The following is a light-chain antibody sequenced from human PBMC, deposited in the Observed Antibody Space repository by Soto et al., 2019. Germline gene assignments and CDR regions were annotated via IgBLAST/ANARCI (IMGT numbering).Light chain of an antibody. J-gene: IGKJ3*01. Sequence: DIQMTQSPSSLSASVGDRVTITCRASKGISNSLAWYQQKPGKVPKLLIYSASTLQSGVPSRFRGSGSGTDFTLTISSLQPQDVATYYCQQYNNAPPFTFGPGTKVEI. CDR1: KGISNS. V-gene: IGKV1-27*01. CDR2: SAS. CDR3: QQYNNAPPFT.